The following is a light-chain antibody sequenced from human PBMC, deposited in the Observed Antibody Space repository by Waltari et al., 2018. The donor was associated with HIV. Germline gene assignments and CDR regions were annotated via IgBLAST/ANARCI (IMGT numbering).Light chain of an antibody. CDR2: AAS. CDR3: LQYYRTPPYT. V-gene: IGKV1-NL1*01. CDR1: QVISSS. Sequence: DIQMTQSPSSLSASVGDRVTITCRASQVISSSLAWYQQKPGKVPKLLLYAASSLESGVPSRFRGSGSGTDYTLTIISLQPEDFATYYCLQYYRTPPYTFGEGTKLEIK. J-gene: IGKJ2*01.